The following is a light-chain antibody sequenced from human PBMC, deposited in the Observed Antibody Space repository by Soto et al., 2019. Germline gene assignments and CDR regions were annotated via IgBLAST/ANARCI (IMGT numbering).Light chain of an antibody. V-gene: IGKV3-11*01. CDR3: QQRNTWPRT. Sequence: IVLTQTPATQSLSXGERATLSCRASQSVSRFLDWYQQKPGQAPRLLIYDASNRATGIPARFSGGGSGTDFTLTISSLEPEDFAVYYCQQRNTWPRTFGQGTKVDI. CDR1: QSVSRF. J-gene: IGKJ1*01. CDR2: DAS.